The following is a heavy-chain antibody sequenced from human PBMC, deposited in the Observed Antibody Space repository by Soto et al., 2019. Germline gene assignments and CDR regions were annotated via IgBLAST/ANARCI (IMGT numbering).Heavy chain of an antibody. Sequence: GGSLRLSCAASGFTFSSYAMSWVRQAPGKGLEWVSAISGSGGSTYYADSVKGRFTISRDNSKNTLYLQMNSLRAEDTAVYYCAKDFYDSSGYYRPFDYWGQRTLVTVSS. CDR1: GFTFSSYA. D-gene: IGHD3-22*01. V-gene: IGHV3-23*01. CDR3: AKDFYDSSGYYRPFDY. CDR2: ISGSGGST. J-gene: IGHJ4*02.